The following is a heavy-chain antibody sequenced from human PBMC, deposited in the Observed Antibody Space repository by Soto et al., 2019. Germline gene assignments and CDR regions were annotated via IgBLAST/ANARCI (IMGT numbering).Heavy chain of an antibody. CDR1: GGSFSGYY. Sequence: SETLSLTCAVYGGSFSGYYWSWIRQPPGKGLEWIGEINHSGSTNYNPSLKSRVTISVDTSKDQFSLKLSSVTAADTAVDYCAKSSVRGVNPLDYWGQGTLVTISS. CDR2: INHSGST. CDR3: AKSSVRGVNPLDY. D-gene: IGHD3-10*02. V-gene: IGHV4-34*01. J-gene: IGHJ4*02.